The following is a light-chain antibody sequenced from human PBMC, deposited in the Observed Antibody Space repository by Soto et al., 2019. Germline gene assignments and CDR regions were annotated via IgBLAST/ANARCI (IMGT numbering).Light chain of an antibody. V-gene: IGKV1-9*01. J-gene: IGKJ3*01. Sequence: DIQLTQSPSFLSASVGDRVTITCRASQGISSYLAWYQQKPGKAPKLLSYAASTLQSGVPSRSSGSGSGTEFTLTISSLQPEDFATYYCQQLNSYRFTFGPGTKVDIK. CDR3: QQLNSYRFT. CDR1: QGISSY. CDR2: AAS.